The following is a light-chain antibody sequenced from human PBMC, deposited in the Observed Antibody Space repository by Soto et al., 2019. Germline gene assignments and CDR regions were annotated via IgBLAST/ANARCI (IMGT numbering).Light chain of an antibody. Sequence: IQMTQSPSSLSASVGDRVTISCRASQNITRYLNWYRQKPGKAPELLIYAASSLQSGVPSRFSGGGSGTHFSLTISSLQPEDFATYYCQQSYSAPYTFGQGTKLQI. V-gene: IGKV1-39*01. CDR3: QQSYSAPYT. CDR1: QNITRY. J-gene: IGKJ2*01. CDR2: AAS.